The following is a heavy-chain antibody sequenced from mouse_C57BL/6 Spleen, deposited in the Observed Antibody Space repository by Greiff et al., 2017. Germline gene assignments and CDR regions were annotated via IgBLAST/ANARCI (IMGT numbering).Heavy chain of an antibody. V-gene: IGHV5-4*03. J-gene: IGHJ4*01. D-gene: IGHD2-1*01. Sequence: EVKLVESGGGLVKPGGSLKLSCAASGFTFSSYAMSWVRQTPEKRLEWVATISDGGSYTYYPDNVKGRFTISRDNAKNNLYLQMSHLKSEDTAMYYCARRGLGNYGGSAMDYWGQGTSVTVSS. CDR3: ARRGLGNYGGSAMDY. CDR1: GFTFSSYA. CDR2: ISDGGSYT.